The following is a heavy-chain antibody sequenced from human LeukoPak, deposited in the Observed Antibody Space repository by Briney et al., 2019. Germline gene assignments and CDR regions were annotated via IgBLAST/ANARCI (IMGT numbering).Heavy chain of an antibody. CDR1: GYTFTSYD. V-gene: IGHV1-8*01. D-gene: IGHD5-12*01. CDR3: ASSGYSGYDSEYYYYYGMDV. CDR2: MNPNSGNT. Sequence: ASVKVSCKASGYTFTSYDINWVRQATGQGLEWMGWMNPNSGNTGYAQKFQGRVTMTRNTSISTVYMELSSLRSEDTAVYYCASSGYSGYDSEYYYYYGMDVWGQGTTVTVSS. J-gene: IGHJ6*02.